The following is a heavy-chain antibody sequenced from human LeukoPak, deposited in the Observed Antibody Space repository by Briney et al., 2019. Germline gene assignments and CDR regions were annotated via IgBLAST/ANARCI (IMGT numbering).Heavy chain of an antibody. V-gene: IGHV4-4*02. Sequence: SETLSLTCAVSGGSISSSNWWSWVRQPPGKGLEWIGEIYHSGSTNYNPSLRSRVTISVDKSKNQFSLKLSSVTAADTAVYYCARGSGRNYYYGMDVWGQGTTVTVSS. D-gene: IGHD1-1*01. CDR3: ARGSGRNYYYGMDV. CDR2: IYHSGST. CDR1: GGSISSSNW. J-gene: IGHJ6*02.